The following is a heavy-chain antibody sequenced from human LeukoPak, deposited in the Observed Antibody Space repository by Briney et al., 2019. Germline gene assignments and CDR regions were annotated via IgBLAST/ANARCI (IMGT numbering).Heavy chain of an antibody. V-gene: IGHV1-18*01. J-gene: IGHJ4*02. D-gene: IGHD3-22*01. CDR2: ISAYNGNT. CDR1: GYTLTELS. Sequence: ASVKVSCKVSGYTLTELSMHWVRQAPGQGLEWMGWISAYNGNTNYAQKLQGRVTMTTDTSTSTAYMELRSLRSDDTAVYYCARGRDYYDSSGYYETPFDYWGQGTLVTVSS. CDR3: ARGRDYYDSSGYYETPFDY.